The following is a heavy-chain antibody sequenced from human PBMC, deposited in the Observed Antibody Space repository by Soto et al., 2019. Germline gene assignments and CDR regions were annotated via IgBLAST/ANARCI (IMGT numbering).Heavy chain of an antibody. J-gene: IGHJ4*02. Sequence: QLQLQESGPGLVKPSETLSLTCTVSGGSISSSSYYWGWIRQPPGKGLEWLGSIYYSGSTYYNPSLKSRVTISVDTSKNQFSLKLSSVTAADTAVYYCARQQGDSSGYYYEGYWGQGTLVTVSS. V-gene: IGHV4-39*01. CDR1: GGSISSSSYY. D-gene: IGHD3-22*01. CDR3: ARQQGDSSGYYYEGY. CDR2: IYYSGST.